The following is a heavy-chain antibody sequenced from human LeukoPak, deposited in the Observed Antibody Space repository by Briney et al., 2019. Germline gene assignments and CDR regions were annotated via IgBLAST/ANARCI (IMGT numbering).Heavy chain of an antibody. J-gene: IGHJ4*02. CDR1: GVSISSYH. Sequence: SETLSLTCSVSGVSISSYHWTWIRQPPGEGLEWIGHIYNSGSTNYNPSLRGRVTISLDTSKNQFSLKLSSVTAADTAVYYCARVAQTMVRGVIWGDVMFDYWGQGTLVTVSS. V-gene: IGHV4-59*01. CDR3: ARVAQTMVRGVIWGDVMFDY. CDR2: IYNSGST. D-gene: IGHD3-10*01.